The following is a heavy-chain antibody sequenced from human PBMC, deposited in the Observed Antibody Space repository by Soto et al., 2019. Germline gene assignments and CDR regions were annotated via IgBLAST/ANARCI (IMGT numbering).Heavy chain of an antibody. V-gene: IGHV3-66*01. D-gene: IGHD1-26*01. CDR1: GFTVSNKY. CDR2: IYSGGNT. J-gene: IGHJ6*02. CDR3: ARDMSGGTYNYYYGMDV. Sequence: GGSLRLSCAASGFTVSNKYMSWVRQAPGKGLEWVSVIYSGGNTYYADSVKGRFTISRDNSKNTLYLQMNSLRADDTAVYYCARDMSGGTYNYYYGMDVWGQGTTVTVSS.